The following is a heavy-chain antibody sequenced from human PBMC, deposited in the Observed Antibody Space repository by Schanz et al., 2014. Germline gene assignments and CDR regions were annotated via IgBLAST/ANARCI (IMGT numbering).Heavy chain of an antibody. V-gene: IGHV3-11*04. CDR2: IGNGGVTI. CDR1: GFPFSDYF. Sequence: MQLLESGGGLAQPGGPLRLSCTASGFPFSDYFMAWIRQPPGRGLEWVSYIGNGGVTIYYADSVKGRFTISRNNSKNSLCLQMNSLRAEDTAVYYCARIGGSVFDSWAQGTLVTVSS. D-gene: IGHD6-25*01. J-gene: IGHJ4*02. CDR3: ARIGGSVFDS.